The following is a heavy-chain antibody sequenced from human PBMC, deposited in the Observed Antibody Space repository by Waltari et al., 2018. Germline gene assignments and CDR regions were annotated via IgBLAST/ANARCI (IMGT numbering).Heavy chain of an antibody. CDR1: GLSVSNNY. D-gene: IGHD4-17*01. J-gene: IGHJ4*02. Sequence: EVQLVESGGGLVQPGGSLRLSCAVSGLSVSNNYMGWVRQVPGKGVEGVDIIDIGGATKYADSVKGRFTISRDNSKNMLYLQLNSLSAEDTAVFYCARDWNGDYVVENWGQGTLVTVFS. V-gene: IGHV3-66*01. CDR2: IDIGGAT. CDR3: ARDWNGDYVVEN.